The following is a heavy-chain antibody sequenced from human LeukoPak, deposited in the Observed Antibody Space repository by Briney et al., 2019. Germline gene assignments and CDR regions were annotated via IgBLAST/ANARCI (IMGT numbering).Heavy chain of an antibody. CDR3: ARPYSSSWGNDAFDI. CDR2: INPSGGRT. Sequence: SVKVSCKASGYTVTSYYMHWVRQAPGQGLEWMGIINPSGGRTSYAQKFQGRVTMTSDTSTSTVYMELSSLRSEDTAVYYCARPYSSSWGNDAFDIWGQGTMVTVSS. D-gene: IGHD6-13*01. J-gene: IGHJ3*02. V-gene: IGHV1-46*01. CDR1: GYTVTSYY.